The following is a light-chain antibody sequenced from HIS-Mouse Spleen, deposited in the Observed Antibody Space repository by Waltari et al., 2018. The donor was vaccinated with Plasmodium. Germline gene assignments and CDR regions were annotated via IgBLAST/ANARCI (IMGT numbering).Light chain of an antibody. J-gene: IGKJ1*01. CDR3: QQYNSYSWT. CDR2: KAS. Sequence: DIQMTQSPSTLSASVGDRVTITCRASPSISSWLAWYQQKPGKAPKLLIYKASSLESGVPSRFSGSGSGTEVTLTISSLQPDDFATYYCQQYNSYSWTFGQGTKVEIK. V-gene: IGKV1-5*03. CDR1: PSISSW.